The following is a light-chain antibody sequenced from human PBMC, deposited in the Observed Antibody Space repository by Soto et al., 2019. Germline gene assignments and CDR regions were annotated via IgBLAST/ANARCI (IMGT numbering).Light chain of an antibody. J-gene: IGLJ1*01. Sequence: QSALTQPACVSGSPGQSITISCTGTSSDVGGYNYVSWYQQYPGKAPKLMIYDVSNRPSGVSNRFSGSKSGNTASLTISGLQAEDEADYYCSSYTSSSTYVFGTGTKLTVL. V-gene: IGLV2-14*01. CDR1: SSDVGGYNY. CDR3: SSYTSSSTYV. CDR2: DVS.